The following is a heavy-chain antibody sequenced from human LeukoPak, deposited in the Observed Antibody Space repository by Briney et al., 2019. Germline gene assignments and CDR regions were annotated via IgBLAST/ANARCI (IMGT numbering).Heavy chain of an antibody. J-gene: IGHJ6*03. CDR3: ARAPYGGDDYYYYYMDV. CDR1: GGSISSYY. D-gene: IGHD2-21*02. Sequence: SETLSLTCTVSGGSISSYYWSWIRQPPGKGLEWIGYIYYSGSTNYNPSLKSRVTISVDTSKNQFSLKLSSVTAADTAVYYCARAPYGGDDYYYYYMDVWGKGTTVTISS. V-gene: IGHV4-59*01. CDR2: IYYSGST.